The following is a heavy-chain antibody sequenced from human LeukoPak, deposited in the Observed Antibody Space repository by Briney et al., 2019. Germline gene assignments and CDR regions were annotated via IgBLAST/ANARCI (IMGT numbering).Heavy chain of an antibody. V-gene: IGHV4-59*01. J-gene: IGHJ6*02. CDR2: IYYSGST. CDR3: ARDGAYYYYGMDV. Sequence: SETPSLTCTVSGGSISSYYWSWIRQPPGKGLEWIGYIYYSGSTNYNPSLKSRVTISVDTSKNQFSLKLSSVTAADTAVYYCARDGAYYYYGMDVWGQGTTVTVSS. CDR1: GGSISSYY. D-gene: IGHD3-10*01.